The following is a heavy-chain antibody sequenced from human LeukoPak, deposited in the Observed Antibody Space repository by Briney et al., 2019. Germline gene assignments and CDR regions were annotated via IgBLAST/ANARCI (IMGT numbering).Heavy chain of an antibody. V-gene: IGHV3-23*01. CDR1: GFTFSRHG. Sequence: RGSLRLSCAASGFTFSRHGMNWVRQAPGKGLEWVSGTSPSGDILYYADSVKGRFTISRDNSKNTLYLQMNSLRAEDTAVYYCARGGIAVAGFDYWGQGTLVTVSS. D-gene: IGHD6-19*01. J-gene: IGHJ4*02. CDR2: TSPSGDIL. CDR3: ARGGIAVAGFDY.